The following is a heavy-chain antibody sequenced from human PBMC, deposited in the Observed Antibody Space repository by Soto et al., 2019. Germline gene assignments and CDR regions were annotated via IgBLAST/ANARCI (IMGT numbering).Heavy chain of an antibody. CDR1: GYTFTSYY. CDR3: ARTIASSGWPHFDY. CDR2: INPSGGRT. J-gene: IGHJ4*02. Sequence: ASVKVSCKASGYTFTSYYMHWVRQAPGQGLEWMGIINPSGGRTSYAQKFQGRVTMTRDTSTSTAYMELRSLRSDDTAVYYCARTIASSGWPHFDYWGQGTLVTVSS. D-gene: IGHD6-19*01. V-gene: IGHV1-46*01.